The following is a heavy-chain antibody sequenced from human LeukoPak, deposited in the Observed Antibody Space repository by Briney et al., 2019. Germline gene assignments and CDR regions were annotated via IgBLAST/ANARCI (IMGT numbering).Heavy chain of an antibody. CDR1: GYTFTNYY. CDR2: FNPSGGST. Sequence: ASVKVSCKASGYTFTNYYMHWLRQAPGQGLEWVGVFNPSGGSTSYAQKFQGRVTMTRDTSTSTVYMELSSLRSEDTAVYYCARALPHRRLMDTTMEQHWFDPWGQGTLVTVSS. V-gene: IGHV1-46*01. D-gene: IGHD5-18*01. CDR3: ARALPHRRLMDTTMEQHWFDP. J-gene: IGHJ5*02.